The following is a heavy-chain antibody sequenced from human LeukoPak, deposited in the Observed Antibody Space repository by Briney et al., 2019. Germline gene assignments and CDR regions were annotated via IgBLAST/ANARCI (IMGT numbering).Heavy chain of an antibody. Sequence: GGSLRLSCAASGFTFSSYGMHWVRQAPGKGLEWVAHIKKDGSEKNYVDSVKGRFTISRDNTKNSVYLQMNSLRGEDTGVYYCAMDSYGPDDYWGQGTLVTVSS. J-gene: IGHJ4*02. CDR3: AMDSYGPDDY. D-gene: IGHD3-16*01. CDR2: IKKDGSEK. V-gene: IGHV3-7*04. CDR1: GFTFSSYG.